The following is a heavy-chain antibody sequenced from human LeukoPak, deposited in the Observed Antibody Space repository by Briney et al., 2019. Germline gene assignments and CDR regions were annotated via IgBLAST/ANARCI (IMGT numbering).Heavy chain of an antibody. CDR2: IYPGDSDT. V-gene: IGHV5-51*01. D-gene: IGHD5-18*01. Sequence: GESLKISCKASECIFSTHWIGWVRQMPGKGLEWMGIIYPGDSDTRYSPSFQGQVTISADKSINTAYLQWSSLKASDTAIYYCARLPGYRDAFDIWGQGTMVTVSS. J-gene: IGHJ3*02. CDR3: ARLPGYRDAFDI. CDR1: ECIFSTHW.